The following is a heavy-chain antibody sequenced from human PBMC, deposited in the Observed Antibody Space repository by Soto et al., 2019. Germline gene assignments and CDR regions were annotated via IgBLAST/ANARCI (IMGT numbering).Heavy chain of an antibody. CDR2: IYWDDDK. J-gene: IGHJ4*02. CDR3: AHRGYMYGNWDHGYFDY. D-gene: IGHD5-18*01. V-gene: IGHV2-5*02. Sequence: QITLKESGPTRVKPTQTLALTCTFSGFSLTTSGVGVGWIRKTPGKALEWLAVIYWDDDKRYNPSLKNRLTITKDTSKNQVVLIIADVDPVDTATYFCAHRGYMYGNWDHGYFDYWGQGTLVTVSS. CDR1: GFSLTTSGVG.